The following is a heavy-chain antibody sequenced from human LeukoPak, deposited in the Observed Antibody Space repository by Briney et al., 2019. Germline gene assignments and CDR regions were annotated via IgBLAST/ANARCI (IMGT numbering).Heavy chain of an antibody. CDR3: ARDSNNMVRGVIITRHYYYMDV. CDR1: GGTFSSYA. D-gene: IGHD3-10*01. V-gene: IGHV1-69*13. J-gene: IGHJ6*03. CDR2: IIPIFGTA. Sequence: ASVKVSCEASGGTFSSYAISWVRQAPGQGLEWMGGIIPIFGTANYAQKFQGRVTITADESTSTAYMELSSLRSEDTAVYYCARDSNNMVRGVIITRHYYYMDVWGKGTTVTVSS.